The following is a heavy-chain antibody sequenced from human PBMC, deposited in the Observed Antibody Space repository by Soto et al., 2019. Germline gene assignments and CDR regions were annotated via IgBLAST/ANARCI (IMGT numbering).Heavy chain of an antibody. CDR1: GYTFTGYY. CDR3: ARGFLNVDTAMVTIKSYYYYGMDV. D-gene: IGHD5-18*01. J-gene: IGHJ6*02. V-gene: IGHV1-2*04. CDR2: INPNSGGT. Sequence: GASVKVSCKASGYTFTGYYMHCVRQAPGQGLEWMGWINPNSGGTNYAQKFQGWVTMTRDTSISTAYMELSRLRSDDTAVYYCARGFLNVDTAMVTIKSYYYYGMDVWGQGTTVTVSS.